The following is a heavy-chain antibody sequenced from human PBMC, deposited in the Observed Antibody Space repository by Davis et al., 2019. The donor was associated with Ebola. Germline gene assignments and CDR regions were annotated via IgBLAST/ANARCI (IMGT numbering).Heavy chain of an antibody. CDR2: ISGSGGST. D-gene: IGHD5-18*01. V-gene: IGHV3-23*01. CDR3: ARGGLGGGYSYGSYYYYGMDV. Sequence: GGSLRLSCAASGFTFSSYAMSWVRQAPGKGLEWVSAISGSGGSTYYADSVKGRFTISRDNSKNTLYLQMNSLRAEDTAVYYCARGGLGGGYSYGSYYYYGMDVWGQGTTVTVSS. J-gene: IGHJ6*02. CDR1: GFTFSSYA.